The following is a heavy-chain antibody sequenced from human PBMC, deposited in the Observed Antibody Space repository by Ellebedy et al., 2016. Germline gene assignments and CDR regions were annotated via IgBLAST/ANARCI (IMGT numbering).Heavy chain of an antibody. V-gene: IGHV3-33*01. CDR2: IWFDGTNK. J-gene: IGHJ4*02. Sequence: GGSLRLSXAASGFRIDLCGMHWVRQAPGKGLEWVAVIWFDGTNKYYADSVKGRFTISRDNAKNSLYLQMNSLRAEDTAVYYCARDSRSLPYWGQGTLVTVSS. CDR1: GFRIDLCG. D-gene: IGHD6-13*01. CDR3: ARDSRSLPY.